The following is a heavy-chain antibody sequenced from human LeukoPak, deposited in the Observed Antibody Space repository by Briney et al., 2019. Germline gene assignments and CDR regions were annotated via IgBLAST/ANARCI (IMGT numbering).Heavy chain of an antibody. Sequence: GGSLRLSCAASGFTFSSYGMHWVRQAPGKGLEWVAVIWYDGSNKFYADSVKGRFTISRDNAKNSLYLQMNSLRDEDTAVYYCARSAYSSGWYLESYYYYYGMDVWGQGTTVTVSS. D-gene: IGHD6-19*01. CDR1: GFTFSSYG. J-gene: IGHJ6*02. CDR2: IWYDGSNK. V-gene: IGHV3-33*01. CDR3: ARSAYSSGWYLESYYYYYGMDV.